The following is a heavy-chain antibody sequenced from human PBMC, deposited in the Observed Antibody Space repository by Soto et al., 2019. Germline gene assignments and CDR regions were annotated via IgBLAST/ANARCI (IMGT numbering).Heavy chain of an antibody. CDR2: ISGSGGST. CDR3: VRDRAGPAAVVKIDY. Sequence: PGGSLRLSCAASGFTFSSYAMSWVRQAPGKGLEWVSAISGSGGSTYYADSVKGRFTISRDNSKNTLYLQMNSLRAEDTAVYYCVRDRAGPAAVVKIDYWGQGTLVTVSS. D-gene: IGHD6-13*01. J-gene: IGHJ4*02. CDR1: GFTFSSYA. V-gene: IGHV3-23*01.